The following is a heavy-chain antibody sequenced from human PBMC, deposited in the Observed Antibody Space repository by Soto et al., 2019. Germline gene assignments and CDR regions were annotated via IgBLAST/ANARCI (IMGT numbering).Heavy chain of an antibody. J-gene: IGHJ4*02. CDR2: IIPIFGTA. V-gene: IGHV1-69*13. D-gene: IGHD3-22*01. Sequence: SVKVSCKASGGTFSSYAISWVRQAPGQGLEWMGGIIPIFGTANYAQKFQGRVTITADESTSTAYMELSSLRSEDTAVYYCASSVPIYDSSGSFDYWGQGTLVTVSS. CDR3: ASSVPIYDSSGSFDY. CDR1: GGTFSSYA.